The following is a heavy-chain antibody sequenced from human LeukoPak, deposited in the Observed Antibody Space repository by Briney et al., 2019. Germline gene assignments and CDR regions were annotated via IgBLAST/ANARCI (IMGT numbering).Heavy chain of an antibody. J-gene: IGHJ4*02. CDR1: GFTFSSFS. V-gene: IGHV3-48*04. Sequence: GGSLRLSCAASGFTFSSFSMNWVRQAPGKGLEWISYITSSSSSMYYADSVKGRFTIPRDNAKNSLYLQMNSLTAEDTAVYYCARVIGSYGDSAYWGQGTLVTVSS. D-gene: IGHD4-17*01. CDR2: ITSSSSSM. CDR3: ARVIGSYGDSAY.